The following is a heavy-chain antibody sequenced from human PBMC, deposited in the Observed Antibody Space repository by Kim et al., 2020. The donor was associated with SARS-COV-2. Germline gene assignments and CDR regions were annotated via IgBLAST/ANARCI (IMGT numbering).Heavy chain of an antibody. Sequence: GRFTISRDPSKNTRYLQMNSLRAEDTAVYYCAKSLYYDILTGYYTISFDYWGQGTLVTVSS. D-gene: IGHD3-9*01. V-gene: IGHV3-23*01. CDR3: AKSLYYDILTGYYTISFDY. J-gene: IGHJ4*02.